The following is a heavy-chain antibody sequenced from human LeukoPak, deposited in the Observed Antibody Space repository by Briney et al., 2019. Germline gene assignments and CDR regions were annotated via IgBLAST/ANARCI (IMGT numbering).Heavy chain of an antibody. Sequence: ASVKVSCKASGYTFTSYGISWVRQAPGQGLEWMGWISAYNGNTNYAQKLQGRVTMTTDTSTSTAYMELRSLRFDDTAVYYCARDGSTVTTSESDYWGQGTLVTVSS. CDR1: GYTFTSYG. CDR3: ARDGSTVTTSESDY. D-gene: IGHD4-17*01. J-gene: IGHJ4*02. V-gene: IGHV1-18*01. CDR2: ISAYNGNT.